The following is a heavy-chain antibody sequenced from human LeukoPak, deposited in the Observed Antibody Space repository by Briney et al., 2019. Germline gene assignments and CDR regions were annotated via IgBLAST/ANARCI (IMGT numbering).Heavy chain of an antibody. CDR1: GFTFSIAW. J-gene: IGHJ4*02. D-gene: IGHD3-10*01. CDR3: TTKLSSPMVRGVITGDY. Sequence: GGSLRLSCAASGFTFSIAWMSWVRQAPGKGLEWVGRIKSKTDGGTTDYAAPVKGRFTISRDDSKNTVYLQMNSLKTEDTAVYYCTTKLSSPMVRGVITGDYWGQGTLVTVSS. CDR2: IKSKTDGGTT. V-gene: IGHV3-15*01.